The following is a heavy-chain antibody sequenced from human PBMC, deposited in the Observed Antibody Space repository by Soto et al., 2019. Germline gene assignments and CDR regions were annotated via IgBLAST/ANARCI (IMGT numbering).Heavy chain of an antibody. J-gene: IGHJ3*02. V-gene: IGHV3-23*01. CDR3: AKGILVKPPVTTSFDS. CDR2: IGGGDGST. Sequence: EVQLLESGGGLVQPGGSLRLSCAASGFTFINYAMSWVRQAPGKGLEWVSTIGGGDGSTYYADSVKGRFTISRDNSNSALYLQMNSLRVGDTAIYYCAKGILVKPPVTTSFDSWGQGTMVILSP. D-gene: IGHD2-2*01. CDR1: GFTFINYA.